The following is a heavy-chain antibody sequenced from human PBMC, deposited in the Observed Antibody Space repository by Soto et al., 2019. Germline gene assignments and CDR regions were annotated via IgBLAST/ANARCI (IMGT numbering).Heavy chain of an antibody. CDR1: GGSISSYY. CDR2: IYYSGST. V-gene: IGHV4-59*08. D-gene: IGHD3-16*01. J-gene: IGHJ4*02. CDR3: ARHDYGSGSTYFDY. Sequence: QVQLQESGPGLVKPSETLSLTCTVSGGSISSYYWSWIRQPPGKGLEWIGYIYYSGSTNYNPSLKRRGTISVDTSKNQCSLKLNSMTAADTAVYYCARHDYGSGSTYFDYWGQGTLVTVSS.